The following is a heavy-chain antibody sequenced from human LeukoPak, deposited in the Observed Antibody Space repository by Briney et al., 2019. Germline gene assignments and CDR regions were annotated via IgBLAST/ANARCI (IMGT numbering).Heavy chain of an antibody. CDR3: AIGDILTGFPNWFDP. CDR1: GYTFTSYY. Sequence: VASVKLSCKASGYTFTSYYMHWGRQAPGQGLEWMGIINPSGGSTSYAQKFQGRVTMTRDMSTSTVYMELSSLRSEDTAVYYCAIGDILTGFPNWFDPWGQGTLVTVSS. CDR2: INPSGGST. V-gene: IGHV1-46*01. D-gene: IGHD3-9*01. J-gene: IGHJ5*02.